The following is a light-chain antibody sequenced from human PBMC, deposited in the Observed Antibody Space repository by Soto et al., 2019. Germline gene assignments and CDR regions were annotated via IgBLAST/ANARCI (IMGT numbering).Light chain of an antibody. CDR3: QKCGIAPFT. J-gene: IGKJ4*01. CDR1: QGISNY. V-gene: IGKV1-27*01. CDR2: AAS. Sequence: DIQMTQSPSSLSTSVGDRVTITCRASQGISNYLAWYQQKPGKVPKLLIYAASTLQSGVPSRFSGSGSGTACTLTISSLQPEDVATYYCQKCGIAPFTFGGGTKVELK.